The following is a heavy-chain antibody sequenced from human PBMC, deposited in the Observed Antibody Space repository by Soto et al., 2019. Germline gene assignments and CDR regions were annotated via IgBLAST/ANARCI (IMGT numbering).Heavy chain of an antibody. CDR2: ISGSGATT. V-gene: IGHV3-23*01. Sequence: EVQLLESGGGLVQPGGSLRLSCAASGFTFGNYAMSWVRQAPGKGLEWVSAISGSGATTHYADSVKGRFTISRDNSKNTWYLPMNSLRAEDAAVYYCANQVYYGLGSYAWGEFEYWGQGTLVTVSP. CDR3: ANQVYYGLGSYAWGEFEY. D-gene: IGHD3-10*01. CDR1: GFTFGNYA. J-gene: IGHJ4*02.